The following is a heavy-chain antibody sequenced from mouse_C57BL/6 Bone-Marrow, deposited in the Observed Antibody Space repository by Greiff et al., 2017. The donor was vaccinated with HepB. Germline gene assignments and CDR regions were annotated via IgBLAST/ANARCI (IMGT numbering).Heavy chain of an antibody. J-gene: IGHJ2*01. Sequence: QVQLQQSGAELARPGASVKLSCKASGYTFTSYGISWVKQRTGQGLEWIGEIYPRSGNTYYNEKFKGKATLTADKSSSTAYMELRSLTSEDSSVYFCARGLWLRRYYFDYCGQGTTLTVSS. V-gene: IGHV1-81*01. CDR1: GYTFTSYG. D-gene: IGHD2-2*01. CDR2: IYPRSGNT. CDR3: ARGLWLRRYYFDY.